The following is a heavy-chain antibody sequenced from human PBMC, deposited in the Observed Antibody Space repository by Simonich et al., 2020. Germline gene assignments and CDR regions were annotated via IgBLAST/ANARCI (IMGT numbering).Heavy chain of an antibody. V-gene: IGHV1-2*02. CDR1: GYTFTGYY. CDR2: LNPTRGDT. CDR3: ARVRFEAFDI. Sequence: QVQLVQSGAEVKKPGASVKVSCKASGYTFTGYYMHWVRQAPGQGLAGMGWLNPTRGDTNYAQKFQGRVTKTRDTSISTAYMELSRLRSDDAAVYYCARVRFEAFDIWGQGTMVTVSS. J-gene: IGHJ3*02.